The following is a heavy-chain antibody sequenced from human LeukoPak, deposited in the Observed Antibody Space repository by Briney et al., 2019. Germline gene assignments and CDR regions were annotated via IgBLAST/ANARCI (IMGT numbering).Heavy chain of an antibody. J-gene: IGHJ4*02. CDR2: ISSSSSYI. CDR1: GFTFSSYS. V-gene: IGHV3-21*01. D-gene: IGHD4-17*01. CDR3: ARAMTTVTTEGVY. Sequence: PGGSLRLSCAASGFTFSSYSMNWVRQAPGKGLEWVSSISSSSSYIYYADSVKGRFTISRDNDKNSLYLQINSLRAEDTAVYYCARAMTTVTTEGVYWGQGTLVTVPS.